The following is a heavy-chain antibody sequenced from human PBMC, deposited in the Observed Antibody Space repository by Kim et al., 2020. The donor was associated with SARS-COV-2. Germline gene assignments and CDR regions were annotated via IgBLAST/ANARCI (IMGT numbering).Heavy chain of an antibody. J-gene: IGHJ4*02. D-gene: IGHD6-19*01. Sequence: SETLSLTCTVSGGSISSGDYYWSWIRQPPGKGLEWIGYIYYSGSTYYNPSLKSRVTISVDTSKNQFSLKLSSVTAADTAVYYCARAEGVTVAVLFDYWGQGTLVTVSS. CDR3: ARAEGVTVAVLFDY. CDR1: GGSISSGDYY. CDR2: IYYSGST. V-gene: IGHV4-30-4*01.